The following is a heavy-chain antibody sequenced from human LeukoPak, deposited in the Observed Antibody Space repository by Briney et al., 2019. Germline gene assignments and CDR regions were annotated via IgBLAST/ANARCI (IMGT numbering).Heavy chain of an antibody. Sequence: PGGSLRLSCAASRFTFSSYMMHWVRQAPGKGLEWVSSISSGTNYIYYADSVKGRFTISRDNSKNTLYLQMDSLRAEDTAVYYCAKDQYAFDIWGQGTMVTVSS. V-gene: IGHV3-21*04. J-gene: IGHJ3*02. CDR2: ISSGTNYI. CDR1: RFTFSSYM. CDR3: AKDQYAFDI.